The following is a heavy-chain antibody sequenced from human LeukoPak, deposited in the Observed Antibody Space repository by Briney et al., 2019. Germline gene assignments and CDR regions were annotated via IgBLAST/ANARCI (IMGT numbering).Heavy chain of an antibody. J-gene: IGHJ3*02. CDR3: ARDPQYYYGSGRNPNAFDI. CDR1: GYTFTSYG. D-gene: IGHD3-10*01. CDR2: ISAYNGNT. Sequence: ASVKVSCKASGYTFTSYGISWVQQAPGQGLEWMGWISAYNGNTNYAQKLQGRVTMTTDTSTSTAYMELRSLRSDDTAVYYCARDPQYYYGSGRNPNAFDIWGQGTMVTVSS. V-gene: IGHV1-18*01.